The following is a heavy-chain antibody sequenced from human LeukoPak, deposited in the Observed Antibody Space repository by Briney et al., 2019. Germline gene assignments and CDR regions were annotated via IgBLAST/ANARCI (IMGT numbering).Heavy chain of an antibody. CDR3: ARGSVRYYYGSGSYYRGERVNWFDP. CDR1: GGSFSGYY. CDR2: INHSGST. V-gene: IGHV4-34*01. D-gene: IGHD3-10*01. J-gene: IGHJ5*02. Sequence: SETLSLTCAVYGGSFSGYYWSWIRQPPGKGLEWIGEINHSGSTNYNPSRKSRVTISVDTSKNQFSLKLSSVTAADTAVYYCARGSVRYYYGSGSYYRGERVNWFDPWGQGTLVTVSS.